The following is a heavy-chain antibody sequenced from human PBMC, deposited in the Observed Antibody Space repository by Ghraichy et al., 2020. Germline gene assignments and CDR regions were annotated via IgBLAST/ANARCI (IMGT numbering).Heavy chain of an antibody. J-gene: IGHJ4*02. CDR1: GGSISSSSYY. D-gene: IGHD6-13*01. Sequence: SETLSLTCTVSGGSISSSSYYWGWIRQPPGKGLEWIGSIYYSGSTYYNPSLKSRVTISVDTSKNQFSLKLSSVTAADTAVYYCSGDARMSIAAAAPKGYWGQGTLVTVSS. V-gene: IGHV4-39*01. CDR3: SGDARMSIAAAAPKGY. CDR2: IYYSGST.